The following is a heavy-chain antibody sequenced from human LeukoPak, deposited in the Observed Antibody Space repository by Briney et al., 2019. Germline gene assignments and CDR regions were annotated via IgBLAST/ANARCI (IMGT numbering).Heavy chain of an antibody. CDR3: AKERTQTTSFDY. Sequence: GGSLRLSCAASGFIFSTYPMNWVRQAPGKGLEWVSNISGSGGSTYYADSVKGRFTISRDNSKNTLYLQMNRLRADDTAIYYCAKERTQTTSFDYWGQGTLVTVSS. CDR2: ISGSGGST. CDR1: GFIFSTYP. D-gene: IGHD2/OR15-2a*01. J-gene: IGHJ4*02. V-gene: IGHV3-23*01.